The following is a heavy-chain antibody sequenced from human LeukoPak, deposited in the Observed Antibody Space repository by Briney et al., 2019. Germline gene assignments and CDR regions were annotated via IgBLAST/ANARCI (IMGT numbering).Heavy chain of an antibody. D-gene: IGHD3-16*01. Sequence: PGGSLRLSCAASGFTFSSYAMSWVRQAPGKGLEWVSAISGSGGSTYYADSVKGRFTISRDNSKNTLYLHMNSLRAEDTAVHYCATGLYGEPFDIWGQGTMVTVSS. CDR2: ISGSGGST. V-gene: IGHV3-23*01. J-gene: IGHJ3*02. CDR1: GFTFSSYA. CDR3: ATGLYGEPFDI.